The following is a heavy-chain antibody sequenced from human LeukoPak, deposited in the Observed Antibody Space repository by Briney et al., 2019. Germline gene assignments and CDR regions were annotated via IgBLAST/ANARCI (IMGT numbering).Heavy chain of an antibody. CDR2: FDPEDGET. V-gene: IGHV1-24*01. CDR1: GYTLTELS. CDR3: ATPLPTRDTLDFYDY. D-gene: IGHD5-18*01. J-gene: IGHJ4*02. Sequence: ASVKVSCKVSGYTLTELSMHWVRQAPGKGLEWMGGFDPEDGETIYAQKLQGRVTMTEDTSTDTAYMELSSLRSEDTAVYYCATPLPTRDTLDFYDYWGQGTLVTVSS.